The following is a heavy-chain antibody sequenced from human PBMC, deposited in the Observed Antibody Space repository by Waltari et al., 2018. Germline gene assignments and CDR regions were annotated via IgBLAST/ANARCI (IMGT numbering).Heavy chain of an antibody. CDR1: GLSLTSYY. J-gene: IGHJ1*01. Sequence: QVQLQQWGAGLVRPSETLSLTCDVYGLSLTSYYWTWIRQSPGTGLEWCGENHLGDITDYNPALEERVTILLDKSKNQFSLRLDSVTAADTAGYYCVAGPRDKWVGRYSGEFFHHWGPGTLVTVSS. CDR3: VAGPRDKWVGRYSGEFFHH. CDR2: NHLGDIT. V-gene: IGHV4-34*02. D-gene: IGHD3-9*01.